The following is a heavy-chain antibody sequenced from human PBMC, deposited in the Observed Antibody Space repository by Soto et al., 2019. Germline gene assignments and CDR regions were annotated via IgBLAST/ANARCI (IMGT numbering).Heavy chain of an antibody. V-gene: IGHV1-69*13. CDR1: GGTFSSYA. CDR2: IIPIFGTA. CDR3: ASSYYYDSSGWHYYGMDV. J-gene: IGHJ6*02. Sequence: ASVKVSCKASGGTFSSYAISWVRQAPGQGLEWMGGIIPIFGTANYAQKFQGRVTITADESTSTAYMELSSLRSEDTAVYYCASSYYYDSSGWHYYGMDVWGQGTTVTVSS. D-gene: IGHD3-22*01.